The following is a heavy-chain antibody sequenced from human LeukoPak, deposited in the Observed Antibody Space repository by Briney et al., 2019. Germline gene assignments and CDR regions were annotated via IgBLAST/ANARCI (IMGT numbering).Heavy chain of an antibody. D-gene: IGHD3-10*01. J-gene: IGHJ4*02. Sequence: ASVKASCKASGGTFSSYAISWVRQAPGQGLEWMGRIIPIFGTANYAQKFQGRVTITTDESTSTAYMELSSLRSEDTALYYCAIGTTMVRGVIWGQGTLVTVSS. CDR1: GGTFSSYA. CDR2: IIPIFGTA. V-gene: IGHV1-69*05. CDR3: AIGTTMVRGVI.